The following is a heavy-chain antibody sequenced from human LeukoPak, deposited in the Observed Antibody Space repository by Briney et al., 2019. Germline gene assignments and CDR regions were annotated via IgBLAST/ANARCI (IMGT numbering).Heavy chain of an antibody. Sequence: GGSLRLSCAASGFTFSSYSMNWVRQAPGKGLEWVLSISSSSSTIYYADSVKGRFTISRDNAKNSLYLQMNSLRDEDTAVYYCARDLSSEWLGYYYGMDVWGQGTTVTVSS. V-gene: IGHV3-48*02. CDR2: ISSSSSTI. D-gene: IGHD6-19*01. J-gene: IGHJ6*02. CDR3: ARDLSSEWLGYYYGMDV. CDR1: GFTFSSYS.